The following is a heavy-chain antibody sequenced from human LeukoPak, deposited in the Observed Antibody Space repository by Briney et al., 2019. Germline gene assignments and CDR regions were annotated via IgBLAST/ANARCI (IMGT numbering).Heavy chain of an antibody. J-gene: IGHJ4*02. D-gene: IGHD5-12*01. CDR1: GFTFSNYW. CDR3: ARLRADHFDY. Sequence: GGSLRLSCAASGFTFSNYWVHWVRQAPGKGLVWVSRINPDGSTINYADSVKGRFTISRDNAKNTLYLQMNSLRSDDTAVYYCARLRADHFDYWGQGTLVTVSS. CDR2: INPDGSTI. V-gene: IGHV3-74*01.